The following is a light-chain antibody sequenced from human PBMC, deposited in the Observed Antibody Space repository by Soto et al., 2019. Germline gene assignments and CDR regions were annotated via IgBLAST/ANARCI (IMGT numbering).Light chain of an antibody. CDR2: EIN. CDR1: SSDVGAYDY. J-gene: IGLJ1*01. V-gene: IGLV2-8*01. CDR3: SSFAGSNNFPYV. Sequence: QSVRTQPPSASGSPGQSVTISCTGTSSDVGAYDYVSWYQQHSGKAPKLMIYEINKRPSGVPDRFSGSKSGNTASLTVSGLQAEDEADYYCSSFAGSNNFPYVFGTGSKVTV.